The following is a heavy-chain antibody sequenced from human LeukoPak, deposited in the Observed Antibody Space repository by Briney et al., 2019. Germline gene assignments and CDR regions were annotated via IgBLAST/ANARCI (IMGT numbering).Heavy chain of an antibody. CDR2: IYYSGST. J-gene: IGHJ6*03. CDR3: ARALPYYYYYYMDV. Sequence: PSETLSLTCTVSGGSISSYYWSWIRQPPGKGLEWIGYIYYSGSTNYNPSLKSRVTISVDTSNNQFSLKLSSVTAADTAVYYCARALPYYYYYYMDVWGKGTTVTVSS. CDR1: GGSISSYY. V-gene: IGHV4-59*01.